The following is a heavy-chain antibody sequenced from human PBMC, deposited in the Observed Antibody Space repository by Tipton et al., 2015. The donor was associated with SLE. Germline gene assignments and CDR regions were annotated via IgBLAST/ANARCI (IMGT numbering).Heavy chain of an antibody. J-gene: IGHJ4*02. Sequence: TLSLTCTVSGGSISRYYWNWIRQPPGKGLEWIGYISYSGSTNYNPSLKSRVTISVDTSKNQFSLKLSSVTAADTAVYYCARVHMAARVLDYWGQGTLVTVSS. CDR3: ARVHMAARVLDY. V-gene: IGHV4-59*01. CDR2: ISYSGST. D-gene: IGHD6-6*01. CDR1: GGSISRYY.